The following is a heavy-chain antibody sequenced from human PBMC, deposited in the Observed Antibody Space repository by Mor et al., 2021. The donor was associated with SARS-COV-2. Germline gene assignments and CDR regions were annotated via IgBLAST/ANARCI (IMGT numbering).Heavy chain of an antibody. V-gene: IGHV1-46*01. D-gene: IGHD5-12*01. J-gene: IGHJ4*02. CDR3: ARRLVSSGYVFDY. Sequence: GIINPSGGTTSYPQKFQGRVTMTRDTSTSTVYMELSSLRSEDTAVYYCARRLVSSGYVFDYWGQGTLVTVSS. CDR2: INPSGGTT.